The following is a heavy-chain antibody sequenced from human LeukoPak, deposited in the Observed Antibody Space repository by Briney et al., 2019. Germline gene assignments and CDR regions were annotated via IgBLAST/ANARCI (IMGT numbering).Heavy chain of an antibody. CDR3: ARDGGLFGLLIAYYFDY. Sequence: GGSLRLSCAASGFTFSSYWMGWVRQAPGKELEWVASIQRDGSERYYVDSVKGRFTISRDNAENSLSLQMNSLRPEDTAVYYCARDGGLFGLLIAYYFDYWGQGTLVTVSS. J-gene: IGHJ4*02. CDR2: IQRDGSER. D-gene: IGHD3/OR15-3a*01. CDR1: GFTFSSYW. V-gene: IGHV3-7*01.